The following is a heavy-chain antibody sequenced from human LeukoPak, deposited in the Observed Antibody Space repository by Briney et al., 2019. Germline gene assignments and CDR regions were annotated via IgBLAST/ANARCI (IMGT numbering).Heavy chain of an antibody. D-gene: IGHD6-13*01. Sequence: SETLSLTCTVSGGSISSSSYYWGWIRQPPGKGLEWIGSIYYSGSTYYNPSLKSRVTISVDTSKNQFSLKLSSVTAADTAVYYCARDHRGYSSSWYKAVAGTGGWFDPWGQGTLVTVSS. J-gene: IGHJ5*02. CDR1: GGSISSSSYY. CDR3: ARDHRGYSSSWYKAVAGTGGWFDP. CDR2: IYYSGST. V-gene: IGHV4-39*07.